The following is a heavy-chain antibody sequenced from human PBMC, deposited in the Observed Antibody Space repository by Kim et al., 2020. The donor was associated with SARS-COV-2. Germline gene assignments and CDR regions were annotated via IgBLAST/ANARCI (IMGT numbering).Heavy chain of an antibody. CDR2: ISSSSSTK. CDR3: AREKYFYDTDYYFIKYLDL. D-gene: IGHD3-22*01. Sequence: GGSLRLSCTASGITFRDDYMSWVRQAPGKGLEWISYISSSSSTKYYADSVKGRFTISRDNAKNTLYLQMDSLRDEDTAVYYCAREKYFYDTDYYFIKYLDLWGRGTLVKVSS. CDR1: GITFRDDY. J-gene: IGHJ2*01. V-gene: IGHV3-11*01.